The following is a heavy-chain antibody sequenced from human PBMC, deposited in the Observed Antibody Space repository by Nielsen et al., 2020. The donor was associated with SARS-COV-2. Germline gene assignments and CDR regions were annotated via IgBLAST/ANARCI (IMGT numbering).Heavy chain of an antibody. CDR2: IYYSGST. J-gene: IGHJ6*03. V-gene: IGHV4-39*07. Sequence: SETLSLTCTVSGGSISSSSYYWGWIRQPPGKGLEWIGSIYYSGSTYYNPSLKSRVTISVDTSKNQFSLKLSSVTAADTAVYYCAGSGWHYYYYYMDVWGKGTTVTVSS. CDR3: AGSGWHYYYYYMDV. D-gene: IGHD6-19*01. CDR1: GGSISSSSYY.